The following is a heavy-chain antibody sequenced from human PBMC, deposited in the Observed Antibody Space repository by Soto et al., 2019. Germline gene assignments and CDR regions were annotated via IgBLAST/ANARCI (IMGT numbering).Heavy chain of an antibody. D-gene: IGHD7-27*01. Sequence: QVQLVQSGAEVKEPGASVKVSCETTGYSFTGHGIHWVRQAPGQGLEWMGWINPNNGGTSYAQKFQGRVTLTSHTSINTAFMELSRLRSDDTAVYYCERDVTGDPNYWGQGTLVTVSS. CDR1: GYSFTGHG. J-gene: IGHJ4*02. CDR3: ERDVTGDPNY. CDR2: INPNNGGT. V-gene: IGHV1-2*02.